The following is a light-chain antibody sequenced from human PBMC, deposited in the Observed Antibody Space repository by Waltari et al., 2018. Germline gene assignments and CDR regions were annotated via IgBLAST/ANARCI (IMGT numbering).Light chain of an antibody. V-gene: IGLV2-11*01. CDR1: NSDVGAYNY. CDR3: CSYAGRYTSV. Sequence: QSALTQPRSVSGSPGQSVTLSCTGTNSDVGAYNYVSWYHKRPGKAPKRVIYDVDKPPSEVPDRFSGSKAGNPASLTISGLQADDEADYYCCSYAGRYTSVFGGGTKVTVL. CDR2: DVD. J-gene: IGLJ2*01.